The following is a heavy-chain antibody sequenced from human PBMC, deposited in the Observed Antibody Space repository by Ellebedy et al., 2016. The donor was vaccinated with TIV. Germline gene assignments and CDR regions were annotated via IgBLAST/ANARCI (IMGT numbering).Heavy chain of an antibody. J-gene: IGHJ5*02. CDR2: IRQEGDEI. Sequence: PGGSLRLSCAASGFNFRSYWMAWVRQAPGKELEWVAKIRQEGDEIYYVESVKGRFTISRDNAKNSLFLQMNSLGVEDTAVYYCARRASYGDYAVQVNPWFDPWGQGTLVTVSS. V-gene: IGHV3-7*01. D-gene: IGHD4-17*01. CDR1: GFNFRSYW. CDR3: ARRASYGDYAVQVNPWFDP.